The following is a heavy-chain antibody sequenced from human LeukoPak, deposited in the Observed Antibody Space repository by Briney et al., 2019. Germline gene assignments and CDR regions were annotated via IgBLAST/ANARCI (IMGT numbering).Heavy chain of an antibody. CDR1: GFTFNNYN. CDR3: ARDPYSGSYRNYYYYFMDV. CDR2: ITSGSSYI. J-gene: IGHJ6*03. V-gene: IGHV3-21*01. D-gene: IGHD1-26*01. Sequence: GGSLRLSCAASGFTFNNYNMNWVRQAPGKGLEWVSSITSGSSYIYYADSVKGRFAISRDNAKNSLYLQMNSLRAEGTAVYYCARDPYSGSYRNYYYYFMDVWGKGTTVTISS.